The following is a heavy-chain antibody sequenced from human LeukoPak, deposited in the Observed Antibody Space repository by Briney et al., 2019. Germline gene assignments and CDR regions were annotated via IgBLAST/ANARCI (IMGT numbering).Heavy chain of an antibody. Sequence: SETLSLTCAVYGGSFSGYCWNWIRQPPGKGLEWIGEINHSGSTNYNPSLKSRVTISVDTSKNQFSLKLTSVTAADTAVYYCARAYSSSAVDYWGQGTLVTVPS. CDR1: GGSFSGYC. J-gene: IGHJ4*02. CDR2: INHSGST. V-gene: IGHV4-34*01. CDR3: ARAYSSSAVDY. D-gene: IGHD6-6*01.